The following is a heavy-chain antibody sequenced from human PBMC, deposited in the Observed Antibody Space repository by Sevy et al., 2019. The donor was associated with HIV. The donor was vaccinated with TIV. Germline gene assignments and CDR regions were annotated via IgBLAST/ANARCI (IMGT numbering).Heavy chain of an antibody. D-gene: IGHD2-8*01. J-gene: IGHJ4*02. Sequence: GGSLILSCAASGFTFSKYSMSWVRQPPGKGLEWVSTLSFGCGEINYADSVKGRFTISRDNSKSSVYLQMNNLRPEDTDECDCAREGGTKPHDYWGQGTLVTVSS. CDR1: GFTFSKYS. CDR3: AREGGTKPHDY. V-gene: IGHV3-23*01. CDR2: LSFGCGEI.